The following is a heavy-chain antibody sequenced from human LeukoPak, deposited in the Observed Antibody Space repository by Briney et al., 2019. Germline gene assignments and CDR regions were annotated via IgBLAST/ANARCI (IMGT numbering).Heavy chain of an antibody. CDR2: MNPNSGNT. D-gene: IGHD6-19*01. Sequence: ALVKLCCKASGYTFTRYDINSGRQATGQGLEWRGWMNPNSGNTGYAQKSQGRVTMTRNTSITTAYMELSSLRSEDTAVYYCARSLSSGDYWGQGTLVTVSS. J-gene: IGHJ4*02. CDR1: GYTFTRYD. CDR3: ARSLSSGDY. V-gene: IGHV1-8*01.